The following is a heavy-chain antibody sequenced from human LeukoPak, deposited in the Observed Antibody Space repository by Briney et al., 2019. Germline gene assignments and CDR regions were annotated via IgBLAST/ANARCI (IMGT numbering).Heavy chain of an antibody. CDR2: IIPILGIA. V-gene: IGHV1-69*04. Sequence: ASVKVSCKASGYTFTSYAISWVRQAPGQGLEWMGRIIPILGIANYAQKFQGRVTITADKSTSTAYMELSSLRSEDTAVYYCAREMETYYYDSSGPGGDAFDIWGQGTMVTVSS. D-gene: IGHD3-22*01. J-gene: IGHJ3*02. CDR1: GYTFTSYA. CDR3: AREMETYYYDSSGPGGDAFDI.